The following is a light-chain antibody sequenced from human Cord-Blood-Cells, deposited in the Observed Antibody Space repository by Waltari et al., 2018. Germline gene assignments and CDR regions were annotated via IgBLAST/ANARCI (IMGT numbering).Light chain of an antibody. CDR2: LEGSGSY. V-gene: IGLV4-60*03. Sequence: QPVLTQSSSASASLGSSVKLTCTLSSGHSSYIIAWHQQQPGKAPRYLMKLEGSGSYNKGSGVPYRFSVSSSGADRYLTISNLQSEDEADYYCETWDSNTWVFGGGTKLTVL. CDR3: ETWDSNTWV. J-gene: IGLJ3*02. CDR1: SGHSSYI.